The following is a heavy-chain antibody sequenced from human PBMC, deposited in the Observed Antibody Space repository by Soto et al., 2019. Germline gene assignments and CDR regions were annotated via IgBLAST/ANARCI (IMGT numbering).Heavy chain of an antibody. V-gene: IGHV4-59*01. CDR2: IYYSGST. CDR1: GGSISSYY. D-gene: IGHD3-10*01. CDR3: ARVWGGAFDF. Sequence: QVQLQESGPGLVKPSETLSLTCTVSGGSISSYYWSWIRQPPGKGLEWIGYIYYSGSTNYNPSLKSRVTISVDTSKNQFSLKRSSVTAADTAVYYCARVWGGAFDFWGQGTMVTVSS. J-gene: IGHJ3*01.